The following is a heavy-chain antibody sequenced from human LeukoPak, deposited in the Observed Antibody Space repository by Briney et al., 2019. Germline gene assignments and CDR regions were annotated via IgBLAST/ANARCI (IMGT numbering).Heavy chain of an antibody. Sequence: PGGSLRLSCAASGFTCCNEVMSWVRQTPGKGLEWVSLISVNGGRASYADSVKGRFTISRDNLKSTVYLQMNSLRAEDTAIHYCVKDHTESYPWYMDFWGRGALVTVSS. D-gene: IGHD2-2*01. CDR2: ISVNGGRA. CDR3: VKDHTESYPWYMDF. J-gene: IGHJ2*01. CDR1: GFTCCNEV. V-gene: IGHV3-23*01.